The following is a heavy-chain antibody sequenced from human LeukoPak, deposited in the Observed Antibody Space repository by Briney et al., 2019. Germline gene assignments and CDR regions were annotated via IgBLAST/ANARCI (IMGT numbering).Heavy chain of an antibody. J-gene: IGHJ6*02. CDR1: GGSISSGGYY. Sequence: SETLSLTCTVSGGSISSGGYYWSWIRQPPGKGLEWIGYIYHSGSTYYNPSLKSRVTISVDTSKNQFSLKLSSVTAADTAVYYCECSRGSERYYYYYGMDVWGQGTTVTVSS. D-gene: IGHD2-2*01. CDR2: IYHSGST. CDR3: ECSRGSERYYYYYGMDV. V-gene: IGHV4-30-2*01.